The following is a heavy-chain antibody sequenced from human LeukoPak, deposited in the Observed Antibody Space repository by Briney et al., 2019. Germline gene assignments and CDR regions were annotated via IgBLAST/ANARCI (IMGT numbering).Heavy chain of an antibody. D-gene: IGHD6-19*01. Sequence: ASVKVSCKASGYTFTSYGISWVRQAPGQGLEWMGWINPNSGGTNYAQKFQGWVTMTRDTSISTAYMELSRLRSDDTAVYYCARGGAVAGTWGDYYYGMDVWGQGTTVTVSS. CDR1: GYTFTSYG. V-gene: IGHV1-2*04. CDR3: ARGGAVAGTWGDYYYGMDV. CDR2: INPNSGGT. J-gene: IGHJ6*02.